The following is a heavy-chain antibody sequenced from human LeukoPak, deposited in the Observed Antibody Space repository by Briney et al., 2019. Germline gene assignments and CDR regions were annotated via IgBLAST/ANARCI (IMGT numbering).Heavy chain of an antibody. CDR3: ARGYYDSSGYLPPFDY. Sequence: ASVKVSCKASGYTFTSYAMHWVRQAPGQRLEWMGWINAGNGNTKYSQKFQGRATITRDTSASTAYMELSSLRSEDTAVYYCARGYYDSSGYLPPFDYWGQGTLVTVSS. V-gene: IGHV1-3*01. CDR2: INAGNGNT. CDR1: GYTFTSYA. J-gene: IGHJ4*02. D-gene: IGHD3-22*01.